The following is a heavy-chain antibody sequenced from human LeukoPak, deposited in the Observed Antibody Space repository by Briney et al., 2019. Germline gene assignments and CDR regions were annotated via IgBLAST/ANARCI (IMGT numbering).Heavy chain of an antibody. CDR3: ARDQYYDILTAQGGFDP. CDR2: INPNSGGT. J-gene: IGHJ5*02. CDR1: GYTFTGYY. Sequence: ASVKVSCKASGYTFTGYYMHWVRQAPGQGLEWMGWINPNSGGTNYAQKFQGWVTMTRDTSISTAYMELSRLRSDDTAVYYCARDQYYDILTAQGGFDPWGQGTLVTVSS. V-gene: IGHV1-2*04. D-gene: IGHD3-9*01.